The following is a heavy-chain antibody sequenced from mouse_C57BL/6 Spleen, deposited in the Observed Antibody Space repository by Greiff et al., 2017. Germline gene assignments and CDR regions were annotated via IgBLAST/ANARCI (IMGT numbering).Heavy chain of an antibody. D-gene: IGHD2-4*01. CDR3: ATGDYDGAMDY. J-gene: IGHJ4*01. V-gene: IGHV1-50*01. CDR2: IDPSDSYT. CDR1: GYTFTSYW. Sequence: VKLQQPGAELVKPGASVKLSCKASGYTFTSYWMQWVKQRPGQGLEWIGEIDPSDSYTNYNQKFKGKATLTVDTSSSTAYMQLSSLTSEDSAVYFCATGDYDGAMDYWGQGTSVTVSS.